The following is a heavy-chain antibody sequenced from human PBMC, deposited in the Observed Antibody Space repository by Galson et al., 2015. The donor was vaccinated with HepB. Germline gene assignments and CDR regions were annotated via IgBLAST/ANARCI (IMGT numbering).Heavy chain of an antibody. CDR2: INPNSGGT. V-gene: IGHV1-2*02. CDR3: ARETKKSTGSYDPPHY. CDR1: GYTFIDYY. Sequence: SVKVSCKASGYTFIDYYIHWVRQAPGQGLEWMGWINPNSGGTNYAQNFQGRVTMTRDTSISTAYMELTWLRSDDTAVYYCARETKKSTGSYDPPHYWGQGTLVTVSS. D-gene: IGHD1-26*01. J-gene: IGHJ4*02.